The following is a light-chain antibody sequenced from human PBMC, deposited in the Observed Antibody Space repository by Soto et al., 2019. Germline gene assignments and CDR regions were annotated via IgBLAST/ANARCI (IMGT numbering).Light chain of an antibody. CDR1: QSVSSSY. CDR2: DAS. Sequence: EIVMTQSPATLSVSPGERVILSCRASQSVSSSYLAWYQQKPXXAPRLLIYDASSRATGIPDRFSGSGSGTDFTLTIVRLEHEDFAVYYCQQYGTSPRTFGQGTKVDIK. CDR3: QQYGTSPRT. V-gene: IGKV3-20*01. J-gene: IGKJ1*01.